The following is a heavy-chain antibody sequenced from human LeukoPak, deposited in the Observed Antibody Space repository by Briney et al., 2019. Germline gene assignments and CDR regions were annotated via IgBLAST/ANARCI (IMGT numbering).Heavy chain of an antibody. CDR3: ASMAYCSRTTCPADY. Sequence: SETLSLTCPVSGGSLRSYYWNWIRQPPAKELKWIDYIYYSGSTNHNPPLKSRVTISVDTSKNQFSLKRSSVTAADTAVYYCASMAYCSRTTCPADYWGQGTLVTVSS. V-gene: IGHV4-59*01. J-gene: IGHJ4*02. D-gene: IGHD2-2*01. CDR1: GGSLRSYY. CDR2: IYYSGST.